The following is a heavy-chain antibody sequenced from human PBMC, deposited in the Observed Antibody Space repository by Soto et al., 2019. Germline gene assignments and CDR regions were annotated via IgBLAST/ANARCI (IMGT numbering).Heavy chain of an antibody. V-gene: IGHV4-31*03. J-gene: IGHJ6*02. Sequence: SETLSLTCTVSGGSISSGGYYWSWIRQHPGKGLEWIGYIYYSGSTYYNPSLKSRVTISVDTSKNQFSLKLSSVTAADTAVYCCARDSVTRDYYGMDVWGQGTTVTVSS. CDR3: ARDSVTRDYYGMDV. D-gene: IGHD4-17*01. CDR2: IYYSGST. CDR1: GGSISSGGYY.